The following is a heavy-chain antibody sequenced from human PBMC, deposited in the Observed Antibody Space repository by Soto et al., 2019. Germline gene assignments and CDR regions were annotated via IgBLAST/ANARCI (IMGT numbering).Heavy chain of an antibody. CDR3: AREGSYTAMFSGFDY. V-gene: IGHV3-33*01. CDR1: GFTFSEDA. Sequence: QVDLVESGGGVVQPGKSLRLSCATSGFTFSEDAMHWVRQAPGKGLEWVAVIWYDGSKKHYADSVKGRFTISRDNSKDTLFLQMNSLTAEDTAVYWCAREGSYTAMFSGFDYWGQGTLVTVSS. D-gene: IGHD5-18*01. J-gene: IGHJ4*02. CDR2: IWYDGSKK.